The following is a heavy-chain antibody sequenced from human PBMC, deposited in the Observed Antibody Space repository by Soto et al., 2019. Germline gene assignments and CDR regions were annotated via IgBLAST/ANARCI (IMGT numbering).Heavy chain of an antibody. Sequence: SGPTLVNPTETLTLTCTFSGFSLTSPGMCVSWIRQSPGKALEWLALIEKDDDDKYYSTSLKTRLTISKDTRKNQVVLTMANMEPADTATYYCARSIRGPRRFNGMDVWGQGTTVTVSS. CDR3: ARSIRGPRRFNGMDV. CDR1: GFSLTSPGMC. CDR2: IEKDDDDK. J-gene: IGHJ6*02. D-gene: IGHD1-20*01. V-gene: IGHV2-70*13.